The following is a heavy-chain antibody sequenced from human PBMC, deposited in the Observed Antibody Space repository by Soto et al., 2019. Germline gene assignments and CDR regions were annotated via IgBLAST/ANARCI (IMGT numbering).Heavy chain of an antibody. D-gene: IGHD2-8*01. CDR2: MYLGGSDI. V-gene: IGHV5-51*01. CDR1: GYSFTTYW. J-gene: IGHJ4*02. Sequence: GESLKISCKASGYSFTTYWIGWVRQMPGKGLEWMGIMYLGGSDIRNSPSFQGQVTMSADRSISTAYLQWTSLKASETATYYFERDSNDVKWRPRQFDYWGQGTLVTVSS. CDR3: ERDSNDVKWRPRQFDY.